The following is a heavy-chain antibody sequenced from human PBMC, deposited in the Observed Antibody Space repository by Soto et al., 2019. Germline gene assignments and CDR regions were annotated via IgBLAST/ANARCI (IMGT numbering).Heavy chain of an antibody. CDR1: EFTFRIFA. CDR3: ARGDREDIEEVVGVRPGEYSMDV. D-gene: IGHD1-26*01. Sequence: QVHLVESGGGVVQPGSSLRLSCAASEFTFRIFAMHWLRQSPGKGLEWVAVISYDGSRKADSVKGRFTVSRDNSCNTLYLQMNSLRAEDTAIYYCARGDREDIEEVVGVRPGEYSMDVGGQGTTVSVSS. CDR2: ISYDGSRK. V-gene: IGHV3-30-3*01. J-gene: IGHJ6*02.